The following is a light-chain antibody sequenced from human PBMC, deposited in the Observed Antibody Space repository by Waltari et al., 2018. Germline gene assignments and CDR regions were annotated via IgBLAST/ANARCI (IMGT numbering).Light chain of an antibody. Sequence: EIVMTQSPATLSVSPGERATLSCRARQSVSSNLAWYQQNPGPAPRLLIYGASTRATGIPARFSGSGSGTEFTLTISSLQSEDFAVYYCQQYNNWPPFLTFGGGTKVEIK. CDR1: QSVSSN. CDR2: GAS. CDR3: QQYNNWPPFLT. V-gene: IGKV3-15*01. J-gene: IGKJ4*01.